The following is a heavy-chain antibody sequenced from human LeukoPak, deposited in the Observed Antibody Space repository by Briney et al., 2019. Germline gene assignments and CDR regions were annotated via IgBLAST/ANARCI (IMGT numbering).Heavy chain of an antibody. Sequence: GASVKVSCKASGYTFTSYGISWVRQAPGQGLEWMGWISAYNGNTNYAQKLQGRVTMTRDMSTSTVYMELSSLRSEDTAVYYCARYGFSAVWQGGWHAFDIWGHGTMVTVSS. V-gene: IGHV1-18*01. J-gene: IGHJ3*02. CDR2: ISAYNGNT. CDR3: ARYGFSAVWQGGWHAFDI. D-gene: IGHD5-24*01. CDR1: GYTFTSYG.